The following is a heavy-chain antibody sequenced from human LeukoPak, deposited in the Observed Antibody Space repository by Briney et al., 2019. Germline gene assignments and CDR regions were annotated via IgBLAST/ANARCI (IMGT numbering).Heavy chain of an antibody. V-gene: IGHV1-2*02. CDR2: INPNSGGT. CDR3: ARDCSGGSFYPTRTDWYFDL. CDR1: GYTFTGYY. Sequence: GASVKVSCKASGYTFTGYYMHWVRQAPGQGLEWMGWINPNSGGTNYAQKFLGRVTMTRDTSISTAYMELSRLRSDDTAVYYCARDCSGGSFYPTRTDWYFDLWGRGTLVTVSS. J-gene: IGHJ2*01. D-gene: IGHD2-15*01.